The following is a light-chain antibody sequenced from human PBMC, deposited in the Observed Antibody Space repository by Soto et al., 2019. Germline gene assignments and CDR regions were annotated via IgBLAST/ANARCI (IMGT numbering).Light chain of an antibody. Sequence: QPVLTQPPSASGTPGQRVTISCSGSSSNIGSNYVYWYQQLPGTAPKLLIYRNNLRPSGVPDRFSGSKSGTSASLAISGLRSDDEADYYCAAWDDSLSAHVAFGGGTKLTVL. CDR2: RNN. V-gene: IGLV1-47*01. CDR3: AAWDDSLSAHVA. CDR1: SSNIGSNY. J-gene: IGLJ2*01.